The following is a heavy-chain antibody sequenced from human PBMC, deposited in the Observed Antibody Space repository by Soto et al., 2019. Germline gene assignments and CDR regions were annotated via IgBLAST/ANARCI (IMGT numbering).Heavy chain of an antibody. V-gene: IGHV4-31*03. CDR1: GGSISGYY. CDR2: IYYSGST. CDR3: ARDTFL. Sequence: SETLSLTCTVSGGSISGYYWSWIRQHPGKGLEWIGYIYYSGSTYYNPSLKSRVTISVDTSKNQFSLKLSSVTAADTAVYYCARDTFLWGQGTLVTVSS. J-gene: IGHJ4*02.